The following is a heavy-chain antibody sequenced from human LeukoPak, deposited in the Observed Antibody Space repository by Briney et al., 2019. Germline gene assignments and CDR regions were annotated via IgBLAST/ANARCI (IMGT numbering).Heavy chain of an antibody. D-gene: IGHD4-23*01. CDR3: ARGDYGGNSADS. CDR1: GYSFTSYH. Sequence: ASVKVSCKASGYSFTSYHFHWVRRAPGQGLEWMGVINPGGGTSYAQKFQGRVTMTRDTSTRRVYMELSSLRSEDTALYYCARGDYGGNSADSWGQGTLVTVSS. CDR2: INPGGGT. V-gene: IGHV1-46*01. J-gene: IGHJ5*01.